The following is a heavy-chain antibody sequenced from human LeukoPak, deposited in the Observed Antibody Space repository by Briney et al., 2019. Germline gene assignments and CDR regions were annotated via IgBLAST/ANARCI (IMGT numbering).Heavy chain of an antibody. CDR3: ARAEGDCSGGSCYSSRGYYYYGMDV. D-gene: IGHD2-15*01. Sequence: PGGSLRLSCAASGFTFSSYWMSWVRQAPGKGLEWVANIKQDGSEKYYVDSVKGRFTISRDNAKNSLYLQMNSLRAEDTAVYYCARAEGDCSGGSCYSSRGYYYYGMDVWGQGTTVTVSS. V-gene: IGHV3-7*01. CDR1: GFTFSSYW. CDR2: IKQDGSEK. J-gene: IGHJ6*02.